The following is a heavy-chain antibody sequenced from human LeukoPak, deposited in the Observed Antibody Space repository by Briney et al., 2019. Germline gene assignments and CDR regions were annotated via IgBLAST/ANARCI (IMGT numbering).Heavy chain of an antibody. CDR1: GDYISSSSYY. CDR2: IYHSGRT. V-gene: IGHV4-39*01. Sequence: ASETLSLTRAVSGDYISSSSYYWGWIRQSPGTGLEWIGDIYHSGRTYYNPSLKSRVAISIDTSKNQFSLRLRSMTAADTAVFYCARRRYYDSTGYFEWGRGTLVTVSS. J-gene: IGHJ1*01. D-gene: IGHD3-22*01. CDR3: ARRRYYDSTGYFE.